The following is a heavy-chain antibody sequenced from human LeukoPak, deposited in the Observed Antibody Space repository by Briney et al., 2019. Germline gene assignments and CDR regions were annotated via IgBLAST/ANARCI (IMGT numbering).Heavy chain of an antibody. Sequence: GGSLRLSCAASGFNFSSHWMHWVRQAPGKGLEWVAVISYDGSNKYYADSVKGRFTISRDNSKNTLYLQMNSLRAEDTAVYYCARDVPDIVLMVYATAYYFDYWGQGTLVTVSS. CDR3: ARDVPDIVLMVYATAYYFDY. J-gene: IGHJ4*02. CDR1: GFNFSSHW. D-gene: IGHD2-8*01. CDR2: ISYDGSNK. V-gene: IGHV3-30*03.